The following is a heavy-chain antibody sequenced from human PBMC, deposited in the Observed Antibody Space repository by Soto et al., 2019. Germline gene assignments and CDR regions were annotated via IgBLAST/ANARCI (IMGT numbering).Heavy chain of an antibody. D-gene: IGHD3-10*01. CDR3: ASDYNAYQRQHVFDI. Sequence: QVQLVQSGAEVKKPGASVKVACKASGYSFNSYYMHWVRQAPGQGPEWMGVINPSGASTSYAQKFQCRVTMTRYTSTSTVYMELSSLRSEDTALYYCASDYNAYQRQHVFDIWGQGTLVTVSS. J-gene: IGHJ3*02. V-gene: IGHV1-46*02. CDR1: GYSFNSYY. CDR2: INPSGAST.